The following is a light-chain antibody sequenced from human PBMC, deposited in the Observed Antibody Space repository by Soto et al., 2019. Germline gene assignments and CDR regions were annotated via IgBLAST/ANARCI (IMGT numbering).Light chain of an antibody. Sequence: EIVLTQSPGALSLSPGKRATLSCRASQSVDRNYLAWYQQKPGQAPRLLIYVASNRATGIPDRFSGSGSGTDFTLTISRLEPEDFAVYYCQQYGSSPLTFGGGTKVEIK. CDR1: QSVDRNY. J-gene: IGKJ4*01. V-gene: IGKV3-20*01. CDR3: QQYGSSPLT. CDR2: VAS.